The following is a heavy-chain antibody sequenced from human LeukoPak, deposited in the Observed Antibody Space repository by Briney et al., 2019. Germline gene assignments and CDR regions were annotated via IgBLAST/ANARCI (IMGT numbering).Heavy chain of an antibody. CDR2: ISTYNGNT. J-gene: IGHJ4*02. CDR1: GYTFTNYG. Sequence: ASVKVSCKASGYTFTNYGISWVRQAPGQGLEWMGWISTYNGNTNYAQNLQGRVTVTTDTSTGTAYMELRSLRSEDTAVYYCARVDRSSGYYYYFDYWGQGTLVTVSS. V-gene: IGHV1-18*01. CDR3: ARVDRSSGYYYYFDY. D-gene: IGHD3-22*01.